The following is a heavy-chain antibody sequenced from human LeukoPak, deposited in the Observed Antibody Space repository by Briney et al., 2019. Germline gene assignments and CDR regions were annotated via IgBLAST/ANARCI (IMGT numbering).Heavy chain of an antibody. J-gene: IGHJ5*02. CDR3: ATDSRITIFGVVPLNWFDP. CDR1: GYTLTELS. Sequence: ASVKVSCKVSGYTLTELSMHWVRQAPGKGLEWMGGFDPEDGETIYAQKFQGRVTMTEDTSTDTAYMELSSLRSEDTAVYYCATDSRITIFGVVPLNWFDPWGQGTLVTVSS. V-gene: IGHV1-24*01. CDR2: FDPEDGET. D-gene: IGHD3-3*01.